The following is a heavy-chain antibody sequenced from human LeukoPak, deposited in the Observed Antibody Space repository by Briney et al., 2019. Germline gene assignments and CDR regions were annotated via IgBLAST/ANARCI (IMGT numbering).Heavy chain of an antibody. Sequence: PGGSLRLSCAASGFTFSSYSMNWVRQAPGRGLEWVSLISWSSLTTEYADSVKGRFTVSRDNSKNTLSLQMNSLNADDTAVYYCAKHVRTSVWFFDSWGRGTLVTVFS. V-gene: IGHV3-23*01. J-gene: IGHJ4*02. CDR1: GFTFSSYS. CDR3: AKHVRTSVWFFDS. D-gene: IGHD6-19*01. CDR2: ISWSSLTT.